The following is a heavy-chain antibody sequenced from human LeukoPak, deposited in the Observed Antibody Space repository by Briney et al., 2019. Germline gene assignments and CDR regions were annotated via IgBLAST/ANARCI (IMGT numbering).Heavy chain of an antibody. CDR2: ISISGTYV. CDR3: VRDPAFGELLSCFDY. CDR1: GFTFSSYN. Sequence: GGSLRLSCAASGFTFSSYNMNWVRQAPGEGLEWVSSISISGTYVYYADSVKGRFTISRDNSKNTLYLQMNSLRAEDTAVYSCVRDPAFGELLSCFDYWGQGTLVTVSS. V-gene: IGHV3-21*01. D-gene: IGHD3-10*01. J-gene: IGHJ4*02.